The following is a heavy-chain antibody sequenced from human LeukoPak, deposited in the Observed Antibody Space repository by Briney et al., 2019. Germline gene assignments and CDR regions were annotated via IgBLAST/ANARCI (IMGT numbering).Heavy chain of an antibody. CDR3: ATGVAVAGLVPFDY. V-gene: IGHV3-15*01. J-gene: IGHJ4*02. Sequence: GGSLRLSCAPSGFTFSNAWMSWVRQAPGKGLEWVGRIKRKSNGGTIDYAAPVKGRFTISRDDSKNTLYLQMNSLKTEDTAIYYCATGVAVAGLVPFDYWGQGTLVTVSS. D-gene: IGHD6-19*01. CDR2: IKRKSNGGTI. CDR1: GFTFSNAW.